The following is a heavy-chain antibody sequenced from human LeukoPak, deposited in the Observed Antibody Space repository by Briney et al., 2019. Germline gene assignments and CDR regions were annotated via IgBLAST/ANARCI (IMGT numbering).Heavy chain of an antibody. V-gene: IGHV3-48*03. CDR1: GFTFSSYE. D-gene: IGHD5-12*01. Sequence: GGSLRLSCAASGFTFSSYEMNWVRQAPGKGLEWVSYISSSGSTIYYADSVKGRFTISRDNAKNSLYLQMNSLRAEDTAVYYCARDRGTGYSGYDYSDYWGQGTLVTVSS. J-gene: IGHJ4*02. CDR2: ISSSGSTI. CDR3: ARDRGTGYSGYDYSDY.